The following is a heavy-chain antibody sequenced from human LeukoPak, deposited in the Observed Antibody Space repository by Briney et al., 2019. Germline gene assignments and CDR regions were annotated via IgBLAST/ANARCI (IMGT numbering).Heavy chain of an antibody. Sequence: PGGSLRLSCAASGFIFSNYAMSWVRQAPGKGLEWVSGLTASGRSTYYADSVKSRFTVSRDNSKNTLYLQINSLRAEDTALYYCAKYCHDSSGSHFGSGPLASWGQGTLVSVSS. CDR3: AKYCHDSSGSHFGSGPLAS. CDR1: GFIFSNYA. CDR2: LTASGRST. V-gene: IGHV3-23*01. J-gene: IGHJ4*02. D-gene: IGHD3-22*01.